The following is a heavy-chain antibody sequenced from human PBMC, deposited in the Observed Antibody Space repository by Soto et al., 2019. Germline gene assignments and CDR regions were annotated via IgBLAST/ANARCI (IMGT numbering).Heavy chain of an antibody. V-gene: IGHV1-18*01. J-gene: IGHJ4*02. CDR1: GYSFPNYG. D-gene: IGHD4-17*01. Sequence: QVQLVQSGAEVKKPGASVKVSCKASGYSFPNYGITWVRQAPGQGLEWMGWINPYNGNTDYAQNLQGRVTMTTDTSTRTAYMELRSLRSDDPAVYYCARDHGDYHYWGQGTLVTVSS. CDR3: ARDHGDYHY. CDR2: INPYNGNT.